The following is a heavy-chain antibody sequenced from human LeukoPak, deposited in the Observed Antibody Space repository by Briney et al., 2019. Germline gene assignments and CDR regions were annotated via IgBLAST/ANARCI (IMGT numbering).Heavy chain of an antibody. CDR3: AHFRLTIFDS. Sequence: SGPTLVNPTQTLTLTCTFSGFSLSPTQMAVGWIRQPPGKALEWLALIYWDDDTRYSPSLKNRLAITKDTSKNQVVLTMTNMDPVDTATYYCAHFRLTIFDSWGQGTLVTVSS. V-gene: IGHV2-5*02. CDR2: IYWDDDT. CDR1: GFSLSPTQMA. D-gene: IGHD3-3*01. J-gene: IGHJ4*02.